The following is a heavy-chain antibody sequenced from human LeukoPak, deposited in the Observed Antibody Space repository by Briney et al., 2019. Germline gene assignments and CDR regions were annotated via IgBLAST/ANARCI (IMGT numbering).Heavy chain of an antibody. D-gene: IGHD3-22*01. CDR2: IGGSSSTI. Sequence: GGSLRLSCAASGFTFSNAWMSWVRQAPGKGLEWVSYIGGSSSTIYYADSVKGRFTISRDSAKNSLYLQMNSLRDEDTAVYYCASGWYYDSSGYYVDAFDFWGQGTMVTVSS. CDR3: ASGWYYDSSGYYVDAFDF. CDR1: GFTFSNAW. V-gene: IGHV3-48*02. J-gene: IGHJ3*01.